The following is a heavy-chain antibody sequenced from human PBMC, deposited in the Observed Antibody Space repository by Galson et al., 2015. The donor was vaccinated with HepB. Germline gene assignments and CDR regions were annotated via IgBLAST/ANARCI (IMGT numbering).Heavy chain of an antibody. J-gene: IGHJ6*03. CDR2: VFYTGST. CDR3: ARRTDYYQYYMDV. CDR1: GGSISSYF. D-gene: IGHD1-1*01. V-gene: IGHV4-59*08. Sequence: SETLSLTCKISGGSISSYFWSWLRQPPGKKLEWIGHVFYTGSTDYNPSLSSRVTVSLDTSNNQFSLRLSSVTAADTAVYYCARRTDYYQYYMDVWGKGTTVTVSS.